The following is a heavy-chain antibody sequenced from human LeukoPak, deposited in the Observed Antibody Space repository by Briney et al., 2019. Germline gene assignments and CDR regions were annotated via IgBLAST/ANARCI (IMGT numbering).Heavy chain of an antibody. Sequence: PGGSLRLSCAASGFTFSSYAMSWVRQAPGKGLEWVSAISGSGGSTYYADSVKGRFTISRDNSKNTLYLQTNSLRAEDTAVYYCAKGTMFAVGRRWSPSLVANDYWGQGTLVTVSS. J-gene: IGHJ4*02. V-gene: IGHV3-23*01. CDR1: GFTFSSYA. D-gene: IGHD3-3*01. CDR2: ISGSGGST. CDR3: AKGTMFAVGRRWSPSLVANDY.